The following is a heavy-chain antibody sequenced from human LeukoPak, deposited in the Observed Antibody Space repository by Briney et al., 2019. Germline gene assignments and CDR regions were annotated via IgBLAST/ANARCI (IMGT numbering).Heavy chain of an antibody. V-gene: IGHV3-7*01. CDR3: ARGASSGWYFDY. Sequence: GGSLRLSCEVSGLTFSTYWMTWVRQAPGKGLEWVANIKEDGTEKHFVGSVKGRFTISRDNAKNSLYLQMNSLRAEDTAVYYCARGASSGWYFDYWGQGTLVTVSS. J-gene: IGHJ4*02. CDR1: GLTFSTYW. CDR2: IKEDGTEK. D-gene: IGHD6-19*01.